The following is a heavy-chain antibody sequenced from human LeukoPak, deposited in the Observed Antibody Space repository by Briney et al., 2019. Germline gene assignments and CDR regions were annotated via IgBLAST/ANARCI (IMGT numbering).Heavy chain of an antibody. CDR1: GGSISSSSYY. Sequence: PSETLSLTCTVSGGSISSSSYYWGWIRQPPGKGLEWIGSIYHSGSTYYNPSLKSRVTISVDTSKNQFSLKLSSVTAADTAVYYCARSFGTMIVVVKGLDYWGQGTLVTVSS. J-gene: IGHJ4*02. CDR2: IYHSGST. V-gene: IGHV4-39*07. CDR3: ARSFGTMIVVVKGLDY. D-gene: IGHD3-22*01.